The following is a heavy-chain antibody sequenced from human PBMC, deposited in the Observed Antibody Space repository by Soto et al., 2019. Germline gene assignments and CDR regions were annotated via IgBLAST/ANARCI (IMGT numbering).Heavy chain of an antibody. Sequence: EVQLLESGGGFAQPGGSLRPSCAASGFNFSSYAIHWVRQASGRGLEWVSTISGSGTNIYYADSVQGRFTISRDNSQNTLFLQMTSLRVDDAATYYCAKDGFGGASDYWGQGTHVTVSS. D-gene: IGHD3-3*01. J-gene: IGHJ4*02. CDR2: ISGSGTNI. CDR3: AKDGFGGASDY. V-gene: IGHV3-23*01. CDR1: GFNFSSYA.